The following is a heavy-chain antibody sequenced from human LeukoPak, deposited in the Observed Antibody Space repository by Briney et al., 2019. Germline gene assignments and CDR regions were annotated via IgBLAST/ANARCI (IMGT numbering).Heavy chain of an antibody. V-gene: IGHV3-21*01. J-gene: IGHJ5*02. CDR3: ARVQDGYSIA. Sequence: PGGSLRLSCAASGFTFSNYNMNWVRQAPGKGLEWVSFISSSSGYIYHADSVKGRFTVSRDNAKISLYLQMNSLRAEDTAVYYCARVQDGYSIAWGQGTLVTVSS. CDR1: GFTFSNYN. CDR2: ISSSSGYI. D-gene: IGHD5-18*01.